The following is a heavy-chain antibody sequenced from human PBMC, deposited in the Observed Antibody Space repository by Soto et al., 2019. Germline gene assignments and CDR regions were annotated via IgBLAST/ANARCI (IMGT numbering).Heavy chain of an antibody. D-gene: IGHD3-3*01. J-gene: IGHJ6*02. V-gene: IGHV3-21*01. Sequence: GGSLRLSCAASGFTFSSYSMNWGRQAPGKGLEGVSSISSSSSYIYYADSVKGRFTISRDNAKNSLYLQMNSLRAEDTAVYYCARDPTIFGVVTYYYGMDVWGQGTTVTVSS. CDR3: ARDPTIFGVVTYYYGMDV. CDR1: GFTFSSYS. CDR2: ISSSSSYI.